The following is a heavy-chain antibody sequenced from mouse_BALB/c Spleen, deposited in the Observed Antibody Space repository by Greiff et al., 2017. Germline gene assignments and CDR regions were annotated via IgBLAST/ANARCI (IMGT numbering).Heavy chain of an antibody. CDR2: ISSGSSTI. D-gene: IGHD1-1*02. CDR3: ARSDYGPAWFAY. CDR1: GFTFSSFG. V-gene: IGHV5-17*02. J-gene: IGHJ3*01. Sequence: EVKLMESGGGLVQPGGSRKLSCAASGFTFSSFGMHWVRQAPEKGLEWVAYISSGSSTIYYADTVKGRFTISRDNPKNTLFLQMTSLRSEDTAMYYCARSDYGPAWFAYWGQGTLVTVSA.